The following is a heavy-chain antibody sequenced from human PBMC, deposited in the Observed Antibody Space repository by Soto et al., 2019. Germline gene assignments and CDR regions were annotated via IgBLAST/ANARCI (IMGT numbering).Heavy chain of an antibody. CDR3: ARHDLIAVAAFIDS. J-gene: IGHJ4*02. V-gene: IGHV4-39*01. D-gene: IGHD6-19*01. CDR1: GGSIRSSNYH. Sequence: SETLSLTCTVSGGSIRSSNYHWGWIRQPPGKGLEWIASIYYSGSTYYSPSLNSRVTISVDTSKNQFSLNLSSVTAADTAVYFCARHDLIAVAAFIDSWGQGTLVTVSS. CDR2: IYYSGST.